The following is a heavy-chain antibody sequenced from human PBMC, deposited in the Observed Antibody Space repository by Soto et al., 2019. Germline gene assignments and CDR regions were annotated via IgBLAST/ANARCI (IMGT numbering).Heavy chain of an antibody. CDR2: GSA. J-gene: IGHJ5*02. CDR3: AREWPPDIAWFDP. Sequence: QVQLVQSGAEVKKPGSSVKVSCKASGGTFSIYTISWVRQAPGQGLEWMGGSANSAQTFQGRLTAPADESTSTVYLELSSLTCEDTAVYYCAREWPPDIAWFDPWGQGPLVSVSS. V-gene: IGHV1-69*01. D-gene: IGHD2-15*01. CDR1: GGTFSIYT.